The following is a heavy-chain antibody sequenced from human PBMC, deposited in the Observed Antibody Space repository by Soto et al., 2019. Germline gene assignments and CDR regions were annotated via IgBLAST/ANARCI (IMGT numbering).Heavy chain of an antibody. D-gene: IGHD3-10*01. CDR3: ARNKWVLLWFGELLQNWFDP. J-gene: IGHJ5*02. V-gene: IGHV4-39*01. CDR1: GGSISSSSYY. CDR2: IYYSGST. Sequence: SETLSLTCTVSGGSISSSSYYWGWIRQPPGKRLEWIGSIYYSGSTYYNPSLKSRVTISVDTSENQFSLKLSSVTAADTAVYYCARNKWVLLWFGELLQNWFDPWGQGTLVTVSS.